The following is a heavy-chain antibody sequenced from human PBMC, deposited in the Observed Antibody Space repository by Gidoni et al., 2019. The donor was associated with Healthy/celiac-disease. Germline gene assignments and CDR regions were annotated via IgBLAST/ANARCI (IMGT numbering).Heavy chain of an antibody. CDR2: IWYDGSNK. D-gene: IGHD6-13*01. CDR3: ARDKGIAAAGTDFDY. V-gene: IGHV3-33*01. Sequence: QVQLVESGGGVVQPGRSLRLSCAASGFTFSSYGMHWVRQAPGKGLEWVAVIWYDGSNKYYADSVKGRFTISRDNSKNTLYLQMNSLSAEDTAVYYCARDKGIAAAGTDFDYWGQGTLVTVSS. CDR1: GFTFSSYG. J-gene: IGHJ4*02.